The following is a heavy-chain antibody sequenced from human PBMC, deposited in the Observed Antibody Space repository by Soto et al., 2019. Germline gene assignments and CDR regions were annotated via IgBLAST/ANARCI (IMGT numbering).Heavy chain of an antibody. CDR3: ARALFCSSSDGYYFEFDN. CDR2: IISNDDK. D-gene: IGHD3-22*01. CDR1: GFSLTDTRMG. Sequence: SGPTLVNPTEALTLTCSVSGFSLTDTRMGVSWIRQAPGKALEWLAHIISNDDKSYSTSLKSRLTVSKDTSKSQVVLRMTNMDTVDTGRYYCARALFCSSSDGYYFEFDNRGPGTLVT. V-gene: IGHV2-26*01. J-gene: IGHJ4*02.